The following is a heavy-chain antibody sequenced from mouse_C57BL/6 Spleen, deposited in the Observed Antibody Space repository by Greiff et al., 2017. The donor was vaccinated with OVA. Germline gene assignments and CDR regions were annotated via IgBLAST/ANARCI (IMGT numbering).Heavy chain of an antibody. V-gene: IGHV2-5*01. CDR2: IWRGGST. D-gene: IGHD6-1*01. J-gene: IGHJ4*01. CDR1: GFSLTSYG. Sequence: VQLVESGPGLVQPSQSLSITCTVSGFSLTSYGVHWVRQSPGKGLEWLGVIWRGGSTDYNAAFMSRLSITKDNSKSQVFFKMNSLQADDTAIYYCAKNLNGHGAMDYWGQGTSVTVSS. CDR3: AKNLNGHGAMDY.